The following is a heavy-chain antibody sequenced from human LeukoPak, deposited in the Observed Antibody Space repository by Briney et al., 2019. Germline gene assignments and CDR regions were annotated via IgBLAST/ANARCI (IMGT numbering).Heavy chain of an antibody. D-gene: IGHD4-11*01. J-gene: IGHJ4*02. CDR1: GFTFNHYA. V-gene: IGHV3-33*03. Sequence: GGSLRLSCAATGFTFNHYAMHWVRQAPGKGLEWVTVTWSDGTNRYYADSVKGRFTISRDDAGKTVYLQMSSLRPEDTGVYYCAKDAQRGFDYSNSLEYWGRGTPVTVST. CDR2: TWSDGTNR. CDR3: AKDAQRGFDYSNSLEY.